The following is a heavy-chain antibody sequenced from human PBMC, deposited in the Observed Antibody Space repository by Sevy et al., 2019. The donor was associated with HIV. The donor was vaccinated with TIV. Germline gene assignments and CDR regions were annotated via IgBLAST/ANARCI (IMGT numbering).Heavy chain of an antibody. D-gene: IGHD1-1*01. CDR1: GFTFSNYW. CDR3: ARGKRQDYYYYGMDV. J-gene: IGHJ6*02. V-gene: IGHV3-74*01. CDR2: INRDGSST. Sequence: GGSLRLSCTMSGFTFSNYWMHWVRRAPGEGLMWVSRINRDGSSTNYADSVKGRFTISRDNAKNSLYLKMNSLRAEDTAVYYCARGKRQDYYYYGMDVWGQGTTVTVSS.